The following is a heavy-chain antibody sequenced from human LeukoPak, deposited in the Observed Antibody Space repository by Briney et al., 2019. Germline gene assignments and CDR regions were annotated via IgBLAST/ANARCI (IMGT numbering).Heavy chain of an antibody. V-gene: IGHV4-39*01. CDR2: IYYSGNT. CDR1: GGSISSSSYY. J-gene: IGHJ4*02. Sequence: SETLSLTCTVSGGSISSSSYYWGWIRQPPGKGLEWIGNIYYSGNTYYNPSLKSRVTMSVDTSKNQFSLKLSSVTAADTAVYYCATSLGNRVPYYWGQGTLVTVSS. D-gene: IGHD3-16*01. CDR3: ATSLGNRVPYY.